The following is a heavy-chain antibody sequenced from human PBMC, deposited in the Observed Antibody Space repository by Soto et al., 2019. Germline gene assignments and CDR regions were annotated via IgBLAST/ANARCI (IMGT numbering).Heavy chain of an antibody. CDR1: GDSISSPNW. Sequence: QVQLQESGPGLVKPSETLSLTCAVSGDSISSPNWWSWYRQTPGKGLELIGEMFASGSSNYNPSLNGRVTISRDTSKNHLSLKLTSLTAADTAIYYCAREGFDHRPDYWGQGIPVTVSS. CDR2: MFASGSS. V-gene: IGHV4-4*02. CDR3: AREGFDHRPDY. J-gene: IGHJ4*02.